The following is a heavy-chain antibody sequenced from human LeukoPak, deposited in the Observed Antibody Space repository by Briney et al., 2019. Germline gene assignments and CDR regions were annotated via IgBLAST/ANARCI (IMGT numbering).Heavy chain of an antibody. CDR1: VGSISSSSFY. J-gene: IGHJ5*01. D-gene: IGHD2-21*01. CDR2: IFYGGNT. V-gene: IGHV4-39*07. Sequence: SETLSLTCTVSVGSISSSSFYWGWIRQPPGEGLEWMGSIFYGGNTYYPPSLQSRVTMSLDTSNSQFSLSLTSVPAADTAGYYCSRQIAVVEPTDPNWFDSWGQGTLVTVSS. CDR3: SRQIAVVEPTDPNWFDS.